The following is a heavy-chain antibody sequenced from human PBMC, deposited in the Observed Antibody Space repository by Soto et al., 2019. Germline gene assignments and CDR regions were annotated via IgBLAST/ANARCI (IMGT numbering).Heavy chain of an antibody. J-gene: IGHJ4*02. D-gene: IGHD3-10*01. CDR1: GFIFSNYV. CDR2: MSYDGTTK. V-gene: IGHV3-30-3*01. CDR3: AREVLWSRYFDY. Sequence: QVQLVESGGGGVQPGRSLRLSCAASGFIFSNYVMYWVRRAPGKGLESVAFMSYDGTTKAYADSVKGRFTISRDNSQNTLYLQMNSLRPEDTGVYYCAREVLWSRYFDYWGQGTLVTVSS.